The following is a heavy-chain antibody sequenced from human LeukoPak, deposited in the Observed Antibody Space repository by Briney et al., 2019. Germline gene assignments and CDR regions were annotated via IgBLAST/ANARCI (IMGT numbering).Heavy chain of an antibody. J-gene: IGHJ4*02. CDR2: IGGSGDKT. CDR3: VRRGDESSGWGDHDF. D-gene: IGHD6-19*01. CDR1: GFTFQRNA. Sequence: GGSLRLSCSASGFTFQRNAISWVRQAPGKGLEWVSTIGGSGDKTFYADSGKGRFTISRDNSKNMVQLQMNSLTGEDTALYYCVRRGDESSGWGDHDFWGQGALVTVSS. V-gene: IGHV3-23*01.